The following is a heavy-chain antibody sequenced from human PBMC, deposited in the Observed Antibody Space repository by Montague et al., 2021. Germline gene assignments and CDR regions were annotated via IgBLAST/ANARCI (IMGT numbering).Heavy chain of an antibody. Sequence: SETLSLTCTVSGASITSNIYYWGWIRQSPGKGLEWIGSIYYSENSFYQPSLKSRITMAVDTSKNQFSLKLSSVTAADTAIYYCARVFSSWYVGWFDPWGQGTLVTVSS. CDR2: IYYSENS. CDR1: GASITSNIYY. D-gene: IGHD6-13*01. CDR3: ARVFSSWYVGWFDP. V-gene: IGHV4-39*07. J-gene: IGHJ5*02.